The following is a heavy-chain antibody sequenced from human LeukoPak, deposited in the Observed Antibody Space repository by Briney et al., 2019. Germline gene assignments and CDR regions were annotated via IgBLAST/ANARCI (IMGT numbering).Heavy chain of an antibody. CDR2: ISWNSGSI. D-gene: IGHD3-3*01. Sequence: PGRSLRLSCAASGFTFDDYAMHWVRQAPGKGLEWVSGISWNSGSIGYADSVKGRFTISRDNAKNSLYLQMNSLRAEDTALYYCAKANNFYDFCNGYRTENWLDPWGQGTLVTVSS. CDR1: GFTFDDYA. J-gene: IGHJ5*02. V-gene: IGHV3-9*01. CDR3: AKANNFYDFCNGYRTENWLDP.